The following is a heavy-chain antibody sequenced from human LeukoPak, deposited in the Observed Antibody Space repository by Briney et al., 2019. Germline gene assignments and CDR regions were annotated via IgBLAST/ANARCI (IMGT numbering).Heavy chain of an antibody. D-gene: IGHD2-21*01. CDR3: ARVFYSGALGNCFDP. Sequence: ASAKVSRKPSRYTLTISVLCWVPPAPREGRGWGGWIRAYMGNTNYPQKLQGRVTMTTDTSTSTAYMELRSLRSDDTAVYYCARVFYSGALGNCFDPWGQGTLVTVSS. J-gene: IGHJ5*02. V-gene: IGHV1-18*01. CDR1: RYTLTISV. CDR2: IRAYMGNT.